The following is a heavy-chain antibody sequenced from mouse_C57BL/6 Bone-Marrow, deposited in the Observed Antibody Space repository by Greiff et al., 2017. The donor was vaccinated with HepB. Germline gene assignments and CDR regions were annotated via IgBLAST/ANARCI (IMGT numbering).Heavy chain of an antibody. D-gene: IGHD4-1*01. CDR1: GYSITSGYY. CDR3: ARALNWDGYFDY. V-gene: IGHV3-6*01. J-gene: IGHJ2*01. Sequence: EVQVVESGPGLVKPSQSLSLTCSVTGYSITSGYYWNWIRQFPGNKLEWMGYISYDGSNNYNPSLKNRISITRDTSKNQFFLKLNSVTTEDTATYYCARALNWDGYFDYWGQGTTLTVSS. CDR2: ISYDGSN.